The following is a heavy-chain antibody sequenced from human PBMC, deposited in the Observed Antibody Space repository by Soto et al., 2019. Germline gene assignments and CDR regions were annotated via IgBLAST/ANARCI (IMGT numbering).Heavy chain of an antibody. CDR3: ARDIGYCRSGTCYREWFDP. J-gene: IGHJ5*02. CDR1: GYTFTTHG. Sequence: QVQLVQSGAEVKKPGASVKVSCKASGYTFTTHGISWVRQAPGKGLEWMGWVSGDNGHTNYSQSLQGRGPMTTDPSRNTAYIELRSLTSDPTAVYYCARDIGYCRSGTCYREWFDPWGQGTRVTVSS. D-gene: IGHD2-15*01. CDR2: VSGDNGHT. V-gene: IGHV1-18*01.